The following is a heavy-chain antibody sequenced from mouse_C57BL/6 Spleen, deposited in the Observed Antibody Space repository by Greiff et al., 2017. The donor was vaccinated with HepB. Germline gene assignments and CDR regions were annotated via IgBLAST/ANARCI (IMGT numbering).Heavy chain of an antibody. Sequence: EVQLQESEGGLVQPGSSMKLSCTASGFTFSDYYMAWVRQVPEKGLEWVANINYDGSSTYYLDSLKSRFIISRDNAKNILYLQMSSLKSEDTATYYCARFYYDYVGFHFDYWGQGTTLTVSS. D-gene: IGHD2-4*01. CDR2: INYDGSST. V-gene: IGHV5-16*01. CDR1: GFTFSDYY. CDR3: ARFYYDYVGFHFDY. J-gene: IGHJ2*01.